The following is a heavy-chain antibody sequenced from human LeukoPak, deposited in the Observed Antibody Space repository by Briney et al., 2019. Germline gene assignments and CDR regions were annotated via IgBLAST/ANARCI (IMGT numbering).Heavy chain of an antibody. D-gene: IGHD3-10*01. Sequence: PEGSLRLSCAASGFTFSSYEMNWVRQAPGKGLEWVSYISSSGSTIYYADSVKGRFTISRDNAKNSLYLQMNSLRAEDTAVYYCARASGVGFDYWGQGTLVTVSS. V-gene: IGHV3-48*03. CDR3: ARASGVGFDY. CDR1: GFTFSSYE. CDR2: ISSSGSTI. J-gene: IGHJ4*02.